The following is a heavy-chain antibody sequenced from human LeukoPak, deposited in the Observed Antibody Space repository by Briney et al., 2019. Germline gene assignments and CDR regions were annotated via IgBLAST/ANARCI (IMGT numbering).Heavy chain of an antibody. J-gene: IGHJ4*02. CDR1: GFTFDAYA. D-gene: IGHD3-9*01. V-gene: IGHV3-9*03. CDR3: AKDMGYDILTGQFDY. Sequence: GRSLRFSCAASGFTFDAYAMHWVRQAPGKGLEWVSGFSWNSGSKGYADSVKGRFTISRDKPKNSLYLQMNSLRAKDMALYYCAKDMGYDILTGQFDYWGQGTLVTVSS. CDR2: FSWNSGSK.